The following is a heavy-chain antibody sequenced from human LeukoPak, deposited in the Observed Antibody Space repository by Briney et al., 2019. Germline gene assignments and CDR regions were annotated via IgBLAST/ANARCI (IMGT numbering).Heavy chain of an antibody. D-gene: IGHD5-24*01. J-gene: IGHJ4*02. Sequence: PGGSLRLSCAASGFTFSDYYMSWIRQASGKGLEWVSYISSSGSTIYHADSVKGRFTISRDNAKNSLYLQMNSLRAEDTAVYYCARGRRDSYNAPFDYWGQGTLVTVSS. CDR2: ISSSGSTI. CDR1: GFTFSDYY. V-gene: IGHV3-11*04. CDR3: ARGRRDSYNAPFDY.